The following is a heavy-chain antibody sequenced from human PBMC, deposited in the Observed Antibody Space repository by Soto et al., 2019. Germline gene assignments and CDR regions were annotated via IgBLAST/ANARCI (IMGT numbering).Heavy chain of an antibody. CDR2: IYYSGST. V-gene: IGHV4-30-4*01. CDR3: ARESCVSTSCYNKVDY. J-gene: IGHJ4*02. Sequence: PSETLSLTCTVSGGSISSGDYYWSWIRQPPGKGLEWIGYIYYSGSTYYNPSLKSRVTISVDTSKNQFSLKLSSVTAADTAVYYCARESCVSTSCYNKVDYWGQGTLVTVSS. CDR1: GGSISSGDYY. D-gene: IGHD2-2*02.